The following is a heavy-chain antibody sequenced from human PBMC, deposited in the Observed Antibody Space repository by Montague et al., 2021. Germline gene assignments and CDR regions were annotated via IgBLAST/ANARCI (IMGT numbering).Heavy chain of an antibody. CDR2: INHSGDA. D-gene: IGHD3-10*01. V-gene: IGHV4-34*01. CDR1: GGPFSGYF. Sequence: SETLSLTCGVYGGPFSGYFWTWIRQPPGKGLEWVGEINHSGDANYNPSLGSRVTMTVDTSKRQFSLRLTSLTAADTAIYYCARDTWFRENLSSLYYYGIGVWGQGTTVTVSS. J-gene: IGHJ6*02. CDR3: ARDTWFRENLSSLYYYGIGV.